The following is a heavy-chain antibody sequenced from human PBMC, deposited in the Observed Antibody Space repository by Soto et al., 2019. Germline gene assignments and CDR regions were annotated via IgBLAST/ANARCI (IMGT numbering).Heavy chain of an antibody. CDR2: MFRDENNK. CDR3: ANSTAN. Sequence: QVQVVESGGGVVQPGRSLRLSCAASGFSVSDYPLHWVRQAPGKGLEWVAVMFRDENNKRYADSVKGRFTISRDNSKNTLYLQMDSLRTDDTAGYYCANSTANWGQGTLVTVSS. J-gene: IGHJ4*02. V-gene: IGHV3-30-3*01. CDR1: GFSVSDYP.